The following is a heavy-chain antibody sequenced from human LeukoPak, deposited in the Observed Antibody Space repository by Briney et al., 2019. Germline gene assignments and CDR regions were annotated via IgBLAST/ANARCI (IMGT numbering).Heavy chain of an antibody. V-gene: IGHV4-31*03. CDR1: GDSISSAGHY. Sequence: SETLSLTRNVPGDSISSAGHYWTWIRQNAGKGLERIGYIYPSGTTYYNPSLRGRLTISVDTPKNQFSLRLTSVTAADTAVYYCARDYFDSSAYYYGKGFDDWGQGTMVTVSS. D-gene: IGHD3-22*01. CDR2: IYPSGTT. J-gene: IGHJ3*01. CDR3: ARDYFDSSAYYYGKGFDD.